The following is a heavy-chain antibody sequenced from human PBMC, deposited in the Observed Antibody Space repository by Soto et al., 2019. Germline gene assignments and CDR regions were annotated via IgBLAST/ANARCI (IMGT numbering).Heavy chain of an antibody. Sequence: LRLSCAASGLTVSNAYMAWVRQAPGMGLEWVSVIYDNGTTYYADSVKGRFTISRDTSTNTLSLQMDSLRAEDTAVYYCVRPLPSGRNYGLDVWGQGTTVTVSS. CDR3: VRPLPSGRNYGLDV. J-gene: IGHJ6*02. CDR1: GLTVSNAY. V-gene: IGHV3-53*01. CDR2: IYDNGTT. D-gene: IGHD3-10*01.